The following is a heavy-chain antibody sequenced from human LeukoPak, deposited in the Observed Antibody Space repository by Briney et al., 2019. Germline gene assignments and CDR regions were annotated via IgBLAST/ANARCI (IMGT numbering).Heavy chain of an antibody. V-gene: IGHV4-4*07. CDR3: ARDGWGYYGSGSYYNYYYYYMDV. D-gene: IGHD3-10*01. CDR1: GGSISSYY. CDR2: IHTSGST. J-gene: IGHJ6*03. Sequence: SETLSLTCTVSGGSISSYYWSWIRQPAGKGLEWIGRIHTSGSTNYNPSLKSRLTMSVDTSKNQFSLKLSSVTAADTAVYYCARDGWGYYGSGSYYNYYYYYMDVWGKGTTVTVSS.